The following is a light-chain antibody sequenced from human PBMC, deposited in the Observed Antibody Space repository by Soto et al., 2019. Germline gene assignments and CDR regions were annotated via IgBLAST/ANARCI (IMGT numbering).Light chain of an antibody. Sequence: AIRMTQSPSPFSASTGDRVTITCRASQGISSYLAWYQQKPGKAPKLLIYAASTLQSGVPSRFSRSGSGTDFTLTISCLQSEDFATYYCQQYYSYPRTFGQGTKVEIK. J-gene: IGKJ1*01. CDR1: QGISSY. CDR3: QQYYSYPRT. CDR2: AAS. V-gene: IGKV1-8*01.